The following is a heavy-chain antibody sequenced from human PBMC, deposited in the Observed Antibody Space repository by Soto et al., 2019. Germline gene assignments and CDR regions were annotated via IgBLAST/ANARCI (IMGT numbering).Heavy chain of an antibody. V-gene: IGHV1-69*13. J-gene: IGHJ5*02. D-gene: IGHD3-22*01. CDR2: IIPIFGTA. CDR1: GGTFSSYA. Sequence: GASVKVSCKASGGTFSSYAISWVRQAPGQGLEWMGEIIPIFGTANYALKFQGRVTITADESTSTAYMELSSLRSEDTAVYYCARDRGPSSGYYPYWFDPWGQGTLVTVSS. CDR3: ARDRGPSSGYYPYWFDP.